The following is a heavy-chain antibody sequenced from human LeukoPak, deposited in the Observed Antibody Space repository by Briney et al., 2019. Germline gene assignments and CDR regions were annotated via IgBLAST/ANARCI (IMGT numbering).Heavy chain of an antibody. Sequence: PSETLSLTCTVSGGSISSGDYYWSWIRQPPGKGLEWIGYIYYSGSTYYNPSLKSRVTISVDTSKNQFSLKLSSVTAADTAVYYCARGGPIFGVVIGWGQGTLVTVSS. V-gene: IGHV4-30-4*01. CDR3: ARGGPIFGVVIG. CDR2: IYYSGST. J-gene: IGHJ4*02. CDR1: GGSISSGDYY. D-gene: IGHD3-3*02.